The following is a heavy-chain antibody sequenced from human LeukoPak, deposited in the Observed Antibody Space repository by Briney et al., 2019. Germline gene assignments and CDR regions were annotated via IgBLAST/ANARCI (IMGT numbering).Heavy chain of an antibody. CDR2: IYPGASET. CDR1: SYNFRNYW. CDR3: ARRNYYDVWFDP. Sequence: GESLKISCKASSYNFRNYWIGWVRQMPGKGLEWMGIIYPGASETQYMPSFEGQVTISVDESTSTVYLQWSTLKASDTAMYYCARRNYYDVWFDPWGQGTLVTVSS. D-gene: IGHD3-16*01. J-gene: IGHJ5*02. V-gene: IGHV5-51*01.